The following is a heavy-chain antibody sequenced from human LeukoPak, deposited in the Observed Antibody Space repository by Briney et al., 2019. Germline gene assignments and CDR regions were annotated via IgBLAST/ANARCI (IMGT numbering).Heavy chain of an antibody. V-gene: IGHV3-30-3*01. J-gene: IGHJ4*02. CDR2: TSFDGNNR. CDR3: ARDFGGWFGELDY. CDR1: GFTFSTYA. D-gene: IGHD3-10*01. Sequence: PGGSLRLSCAASGFTFSTYAMHWVRQAPGKGLEWVAVTSFDGNNRYYADSVKGRFTISRDNAKNSLYLQMNSLRAEDTAVYYCARDFGGWFGELDYWGQGTLVTVSS.